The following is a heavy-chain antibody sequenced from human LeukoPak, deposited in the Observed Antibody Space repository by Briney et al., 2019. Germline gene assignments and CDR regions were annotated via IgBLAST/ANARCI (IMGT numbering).Heavy chain of an antibody. Sequence: ASVEVSCKVSGYTLTELSMHWVRQAPGKGLEWMGGFDPEDGETIYAQKFQGRVTMTEDTSTDTAYMELSSLRSEDTAVYYCATEYCSSTSCYPSAFDIWGQGTMVTVSS. CDR1: GYTLTELS. D-gene: IGHD2-2*01. J-gene: IGHJ3*02. CDR3: ATEYCSSTSCYPSAFDI. V-gene: IGHV1-24*01. CDR2: FDPEDGET.